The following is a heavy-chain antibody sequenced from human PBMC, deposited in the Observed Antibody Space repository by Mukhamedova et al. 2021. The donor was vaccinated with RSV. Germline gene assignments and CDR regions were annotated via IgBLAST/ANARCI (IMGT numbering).Heavy chain of an antibody. J-gene: IGHJ4*02. Sequence: ANYAQKFQGRVTITADESTSTAYMELSSLRSEDTAVYYCARLVGAITFDYWGQGTLVTVSS. V-gene: IGHV1-69*01. CDR3: ARLVGAITFDY. CDR2: A. D-gene: IGHD1-26*01.